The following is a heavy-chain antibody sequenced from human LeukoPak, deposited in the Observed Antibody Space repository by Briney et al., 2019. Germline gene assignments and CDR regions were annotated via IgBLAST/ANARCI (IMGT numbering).Heavy chain of an antibody. Sequence: SCKASGYTFTSYYMHWVRQAPGKGLEWVAVISYDGSNKYYADSVKGRFTISRDNSKNTLYLQMNSLRAEDTAVYYCATDYDSSGSDYWGQGTLVTVSS. V-gene: IGHV3-30-3*01. CDR2: ISYDGSNK. D-gene: IGHD3-22*01. J-gene: IGHJ4*02. CDR1: GYTFTSYY. CDR3: ATDYDSSGSDY.